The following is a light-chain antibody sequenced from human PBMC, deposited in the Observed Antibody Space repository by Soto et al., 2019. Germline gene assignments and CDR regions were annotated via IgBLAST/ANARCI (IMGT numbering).Light chain of an antibody. J-gene: IGKJ4*01. CDR3: QQSYSTPLT. V-gene: IGKV1-39*01. CDR1: QSISSY. Sequence: DIQMTHSPSSLSASVGDRVTITSRASQSISSYLNWYQQKPGKAPKLLIYAASSLQSGVPSRFSGSGSGTDFTLTISSLQPEDFATYYCQQSYSTPLTFGGGTKVDIK. CDR2: AAS.